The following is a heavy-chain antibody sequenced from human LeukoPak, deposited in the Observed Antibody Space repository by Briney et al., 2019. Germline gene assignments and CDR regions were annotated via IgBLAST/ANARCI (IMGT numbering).Heavy chain of an antibody. D-gene: IGHD6-19*01. CDR3: ARTSRWLVRPERSFDI. J-gene: IGHJ3*02. CDR2: INHSGST. Sequence: SETLSLTCAVYGGSFSGYYWSWIRQPPGKGLEWIGEINHSGSTNYNPSLKSRVTISVDTSKNQFSLKLSSVTAADTAVYYCARTSRWLVRPERSFDIWGQGTMVTVSS. CDR1: GGSFSGYY. V-gene: IGHV4-34*01.